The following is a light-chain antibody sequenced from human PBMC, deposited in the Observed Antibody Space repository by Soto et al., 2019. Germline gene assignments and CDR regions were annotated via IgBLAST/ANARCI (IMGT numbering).Light chain of an antibody. Sequence: DIQVTQSQSSLSASVGDRVTITCRTSQPISDYLNWYQQKPGKAPKALIHAASTLQSGVPSRFSGSGSGTEFTLTINSLPPEDCATYFYQQLNSYPNPSGQGTRLEIK. CDR2: AAS. CDR3: QQLNSYPNP. CDR1: QPISDY. V-gene: IGKV1-9*01. J-gene: IGKJ5*01.